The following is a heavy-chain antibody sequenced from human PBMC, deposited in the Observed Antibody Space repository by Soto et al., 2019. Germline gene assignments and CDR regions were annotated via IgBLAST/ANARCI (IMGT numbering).Heavy chain of an antibody. V-gene: IGHV3-21*01. Sequence: GGSLRLSCAASGFIFTRYSMNWVRQAPGKGLEWVSSISSTTNYIYYGDSMKGRFTISRDNTNNSLSLQMNSLRAEDTAIYYCARGAFWYTTSTTDDAFDVWGRGTVVTVSS. J-gene: IGHJ3*01. CDR1: GFIFTRYS. CDR2: ISSTTNYI. CDR3: ARGAFWYTTSTTDDAFDV. D-gene: IGHD6-6*01.